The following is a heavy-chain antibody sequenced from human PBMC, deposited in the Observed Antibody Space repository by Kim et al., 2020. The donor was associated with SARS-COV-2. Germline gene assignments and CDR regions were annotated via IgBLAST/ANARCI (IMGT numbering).Heavy chain of an antibody. CDR2: ISWNSGSI. J-gene: IGHJ6*02. CDR3: AKDMAPWGSGSYYRFYYYDGMDV. Sequence: GGSLRLSCAASGFTFDDYAMHWVRQAPGKGLEWVSGISWNSGSIGYADSVKGRFTISRDNAKNSLYLQMNSLRAEDTALYYCAKDMAPWGSGSYYRFYYYDGMDVWGQGTTVTVSS. V-gene: IGHV3-9*01. D-gene: IGHD3-10*01. CDR1: GFTFDDYA.